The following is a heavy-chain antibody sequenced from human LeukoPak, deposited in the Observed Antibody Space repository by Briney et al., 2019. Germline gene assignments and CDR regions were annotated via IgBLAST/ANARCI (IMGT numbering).Heavy chain of an antibody. V-gene: IGHV3-23*01. CDR3: AKGPKRYNILTGYFVIETAFDI. J-gene: IGHJ3*02. CDR2: TSGSGGST. Sequence: GGSLRLSCEASGFTFSSYGMTWVRQAPGKGLEWVSGTSGSGGSTYYADSVKGRFTISRDNSKNTLYLQMISLRAEDKAVYYCAKGPKRYNILTGYFVIETAFDIWGQGTMVTVSS. D-gene: IGHD3-9*01. CDR1: GFTFSSYG.